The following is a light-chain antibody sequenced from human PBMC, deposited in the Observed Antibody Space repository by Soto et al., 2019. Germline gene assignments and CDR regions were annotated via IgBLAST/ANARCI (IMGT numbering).Light chain of an antibody. CDR3: SSYTVSTDVV. CDR2: EVS. Sequence: QSVLTQPASLSGSPGQSGTISCSGTTSDFVNYNYVSWYQHHPGKAPQLILYEVSNRPSGVSSRFSGSKSGNTASLTISGLQAEDEAYYYCSSYTVSTDVVFGGGTKVTVL. CDR1: TSDFVNYNY. V-gene: IGLV2-14*01. J-gene: IGLJ2*01.